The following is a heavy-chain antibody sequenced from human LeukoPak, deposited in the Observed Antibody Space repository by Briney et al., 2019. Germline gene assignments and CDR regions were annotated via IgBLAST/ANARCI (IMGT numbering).Heavy chain of an antibody. CDR3: ARGPPYYDFWSGYYRFDY. CDR1: GFTVSSNY. D-gene: IGHD3-3*01. V-gene: IGHV3-66*02. CDR2: IYSGGST. J-gene: IGHJ4*02. Sequence: GGSLRLSCAASGFTVSSNYMSWVRQAPGKGLEWVSVIYSGGSTYYADSVKGRVTISRDNSKNTLYLQMNSLRAEDTAVYYCARGPPYYDFWSGYYRFDYWGQGTLVTVSS.